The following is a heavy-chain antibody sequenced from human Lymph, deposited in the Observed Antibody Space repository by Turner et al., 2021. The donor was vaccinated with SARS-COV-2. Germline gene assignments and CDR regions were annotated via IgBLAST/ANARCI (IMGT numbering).Heavy chain of an antibody. CDR2: INPSGGST. V-gene: IGHV1-46*01. CDR3: ARDSAFLPSKNCFDP. Sequence: QVQLVQSGAEVKKPGASVKVSCKASRYTFTSYYMHWVRQAPGQGLEWMGIINPSGGSTSYAQKFQGRVTLPSDTSTSTVYMELSSLRSEDTAVYYCARDSAFLPSKNCFDPWGPGTLVTVSS. J-gene: IGHJ5*02. D-gene: IGHD1-26*01. CDR1: RYTFTSYY.